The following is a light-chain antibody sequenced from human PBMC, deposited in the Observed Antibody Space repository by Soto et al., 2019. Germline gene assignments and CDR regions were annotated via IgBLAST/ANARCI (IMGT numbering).Light chain of an antibody. CDR1: QGISSY. J-gene: IGKJ2*01. V-gene: IGKV1D-8*01. Sequence: VIWMTQSPSLLSASTGDRVTISCLMSQGISSYLAWYQQKPGKAPELLIYAASTLQSGVPSRFSGSGSGTDFTLTISCLQSEDFATYYCQQYYSFPYTFGQGTKVDIK. CDR3: QQYYSFPYT. CDR2: AAS.